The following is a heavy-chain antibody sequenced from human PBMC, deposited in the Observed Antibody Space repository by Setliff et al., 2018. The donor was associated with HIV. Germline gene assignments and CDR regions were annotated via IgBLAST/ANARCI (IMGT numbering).Heavy chain of an antibody. CDR2: IKQDGSDM. Sequence: GGSLRLSCVASGLPFYNYWMTWLRRAPGRGLEWVANIKQDGSDMHYIESVKGRFTIFRDNAKNSVFLQMNSLRAEDTGVYYCARRAYCSSTTCFDFWGQGTLVTVSS. CDR1: GLPFYNYW. D-gene: IGHD2-2*01. CDR3: ARRAYCSSTTCFDF. V-gene: IGHV3-7*01. J-gene: IGHJ4*02.